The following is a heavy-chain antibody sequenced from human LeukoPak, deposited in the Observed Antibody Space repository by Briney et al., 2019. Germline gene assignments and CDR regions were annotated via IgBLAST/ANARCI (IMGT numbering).Heavy chain of an antibody. CDR1: GYTFTGYY. J-gene: IGHJ5*02. V-gene: IGHV1-2*02. CDR2: INPNSGGT. Sequence: ASVKVSCKASGYTFTGYYMHWVRQAPGQGLEWMGWINPNSGGTNYAQKFQGRVTMTRDTSISTAYMELSRLRSDDTAVYYCARNPHRYCSSTSCRNWFDPWGQGTLVTVSS. D-gene: IGHD2-2*01. CDR3: ARNPHRYCSSTSCRNWFDP.